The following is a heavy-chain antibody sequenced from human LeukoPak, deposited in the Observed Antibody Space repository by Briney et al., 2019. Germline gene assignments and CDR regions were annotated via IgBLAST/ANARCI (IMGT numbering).Heavy chain of an antibody. V-gene: IGHV4-30-2*01. CDR2: IYHSGST. D-gene: IGHD3-10*01. J-gene: IGHJ4*02. CDR3: ARAAGRLGYYFDY. CDR1: GGSISSGGYS. Sequence: SETLSLTCAVSGGSISSGGYSWSWIRQPPGKGLEWIGYIYHSGSTYYNPSLKSRATISVDRSKNQFSLKLSSVTAADTAVYYCARAAGRLGYYFDYWGQGTLVTVSS.